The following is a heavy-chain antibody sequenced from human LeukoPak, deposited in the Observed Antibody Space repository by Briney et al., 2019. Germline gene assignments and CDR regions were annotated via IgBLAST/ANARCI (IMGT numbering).Heavy chain of an antibody. Sequence: ASVKVSCKDSGGTFSSYAISWVRQAPGQGLEWMGGIIPTFGTANYAQKFQGRVTITADESTSTAYMELSSLRSEDTAVYYCARSSWPPYYFDYWGQGTLVTVSS. CDR2: IIPTFGTA. D-gene: IGHD6-13*01. V-gene: IGHV1-69*13. CDR3: ARSSWPPYYFDY. J-gene: IGHJ4*02. CDR1: GGTFSSYA.